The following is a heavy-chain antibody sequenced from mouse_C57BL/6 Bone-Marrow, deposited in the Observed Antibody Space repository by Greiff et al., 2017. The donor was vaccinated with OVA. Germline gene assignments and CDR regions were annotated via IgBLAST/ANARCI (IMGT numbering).Heavy chain of an antibody. J-gene: IGHJ4*01. CDR3: TGYYYGYAMDY. CDR2: IYPGNSDT. Sequence: EVQLQESGTVLARPGASVKMSCKTSGYTFTSYWMHWVNQRPGQGLEWTGAIYPGNSDTSYNQKFKGKAKLTAVTSASPAYMGLSSLTSDDSAVYYCTGYYYGYAMDYWGEETSVTVSS. CDR1: GYTFTSYW. D-gene: IGHD1-1*01. V-gene: IGHV1-5*01.